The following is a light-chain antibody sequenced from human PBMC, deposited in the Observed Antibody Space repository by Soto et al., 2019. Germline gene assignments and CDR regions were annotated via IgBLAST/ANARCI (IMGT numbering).Light chain of an antibody. CDR3: QQRSNWPPVT. Sequence: IVLTQSPGTLSLSPGERATLSCRASQTGSNSYLAWYQQKSAQAPRLLIYGVSTRATGIPDRFSGSGSGTDFTLTISSLEPEDFAVYYCQQRSNWPPVTFGGGTKVDIK. V-gene: IGKV3D-20*02. CDR1: QTGSNSY. J-gene: IGKJ4*01. CDR2: GVS.